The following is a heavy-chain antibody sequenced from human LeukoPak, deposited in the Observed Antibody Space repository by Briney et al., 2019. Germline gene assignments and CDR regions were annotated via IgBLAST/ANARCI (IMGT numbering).Heavy chain of an antibody. V-gene: IGHV3-33*08. CDR1: GFTFSSYS. CDR3: ASQKADRYYYYGMDV. D-gene: IGHD6-13*01. J-gene: IGHJ6*02. Sequence: QSGGSLRLSWAASGFTFSSYSMNWVRQAPGKGLEWVAVIWCDGSNKYYADSVKGRFTISRDNSKNTLYLQMNSLRAEDTAVYYCASQKADRYYYYGMDVWGQGTTVTVSS. CDR2: IWCDGSNK.